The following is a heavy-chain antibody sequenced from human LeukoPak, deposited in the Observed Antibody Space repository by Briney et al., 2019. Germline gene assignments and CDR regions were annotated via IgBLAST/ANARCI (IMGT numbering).Heavy chain of an antibody. D-gene: IGHD3-22*01. Sequence: PSETLSLTCTVSGGSINNYYWSWIRQPPGKGLEWIGYIYYSGSTNYNPSLKSRVIISVDTSKNQFSLKLSSLTAADTAVYHCARHRGSGYPYFDYWGQGTLVTVSS. J-gene: IGHJ4*02. CDR2: IYYSGST. CDR3: ARHRGSGYPYFDY. CDR1: GGSINNYY. V-gene: IGHV4-59*01.